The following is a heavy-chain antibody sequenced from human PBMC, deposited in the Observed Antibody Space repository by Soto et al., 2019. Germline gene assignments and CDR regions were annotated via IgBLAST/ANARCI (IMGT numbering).Heavy chain of an antibody. CDR3: AKGSKSRGAYYFDY. D-gene: IGHD3-10*01. CDR1: GFTFSSYA. CDR2: IAGSGVTT. J-gene: IGHJ4*02. Sequence: EVHLLESGGGFVQPGGSLRLSCAASGFTFSSYAMSWVRQAPEKGLEWVSGIAGSGVTTFYPDSVKGRFTISRDKNTLYLQMDSLTAEDTAVYYCAKGSKSRGAYYFDYWGQGTLVTVSS. V-gene: IGHV3-23*01.